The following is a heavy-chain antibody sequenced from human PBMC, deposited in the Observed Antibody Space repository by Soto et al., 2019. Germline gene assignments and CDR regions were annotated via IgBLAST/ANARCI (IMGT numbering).Heavy chain of an antibody. CDR3: ARSYSSGWYGGYYFDY. J-gene: IGHJ4*02. Sequence: SQTLSLTCAISEDSVSSNSAAWNWIRQSPSRGLEWLGRTYYRSKWYNDYAVSVKSRITINPDTSKNQFSLQLNSVTPEDTAVYYCARSYSSGWYGGYYFDYWGQGTLVTVSS. CDR1: EDSVSSNSAA. CDR2: TYYRSKWYN. V-gene: IGHV6-1*01. D-gene: IGHD6-19*01.